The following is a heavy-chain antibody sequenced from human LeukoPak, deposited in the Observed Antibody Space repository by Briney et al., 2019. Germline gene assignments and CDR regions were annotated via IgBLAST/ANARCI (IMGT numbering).Heavy chain of an antibody. CDR3: ARTSPRGIAAAGVWFDP. Sequence: PSETLSLTCAVSGGSISSSNWWSWVRQPPGKGLEWIGETYHSGSTNYNPSLKSRVTISVDKSKNQFSLKLSSVTAADTAVYYCARTSPRGIAAAGVWFDPWGQGTPVTVSS. V-gene: IGHV4-4*02. CDR2: TYHSGST. J-gene: IGHJ5*02. D-gene: IGHD6-13*01. CDR1: GGSISSSNW.